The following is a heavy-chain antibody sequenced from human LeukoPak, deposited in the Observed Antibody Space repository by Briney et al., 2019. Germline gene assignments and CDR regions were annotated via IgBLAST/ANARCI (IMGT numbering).Heavy chain of an antibody. V-gene: IGHV3-30*03. CDR1: GFTFSSYG. Sequence: GGSLRLSCAASGFTFSSYGMHWVRQAPGKGLEWVAVISYDGSNKYYADSVKGRFTISRDNSKNTLYLQMNSLRAEDTAVYYCARDLPDPGYYYGSGSYAPPLYYYYYGMDVWGQGTTVTVSS. CDR2: ISYDGSNK. J-gene: IGHJ6*02. D-gene: IGHD3-10*01. CDR3: ARDLPDPGYYYGSGSYAPPLYYYYYGMDV.